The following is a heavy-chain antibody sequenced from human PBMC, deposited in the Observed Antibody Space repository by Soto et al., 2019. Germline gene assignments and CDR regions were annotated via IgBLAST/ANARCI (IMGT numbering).Heavy chain of an antibody. D-gene: IGHD6-19*01. CDR1: GGSISSYY. J-gene: IGHJ4*02. Sequence: SETLSLTCTVSGGSISSYYWSWIRQPPGKGLEWIGYIYYSGSTNYNPSLKSRVTISVDTSKNQFSLKLSSVTAADTAVYYCASTTGYSSGWYPETLYYFDYWGQGTLVTVSS. CDR2: IYYSGST. CDR3: ASTTGYSSGWYPETLYYFDY. V-gene: IGHV4-59*08.